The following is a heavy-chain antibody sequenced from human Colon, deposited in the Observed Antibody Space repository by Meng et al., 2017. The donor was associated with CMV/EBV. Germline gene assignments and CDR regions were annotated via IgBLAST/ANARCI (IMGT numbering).Heavy chain of an antibody. V-gene: IGHV3-21*01. CDR2: ITSSSGYI. D-gene: IGHD6-19*01. J-gene: IGHJ4*02. CDR1: GFTFSTFG. Sequence: SGFTFSTFGMGWVRQAPGKGLEWVASITSSSGYIFYADSVKGRFTISRDNAKNLLFLQMNSLRANDTAVYYCARAGGAVAGRGGFDHWGLGTLVTVS. CDR3: ARAGGAVAGRGGFDH.